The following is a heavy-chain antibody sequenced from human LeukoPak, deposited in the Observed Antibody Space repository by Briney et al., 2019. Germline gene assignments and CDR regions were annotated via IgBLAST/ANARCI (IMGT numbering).Heavy chain of an antibody. CDR3: ARDLNFLELRDY. V-gene: IGHV4-39*07. Sequence: SETLSLTCTVSGGSISSSSYYWGWIRQPPGKGLEWIGSIYYSGSTYYNPSLKSRVTISLDTSKNQFSLELSSVTAADTAVYYCARDLNFLELRDYWGQGTLVTVSS. J-gene: IGHJ4*02. CDR2: IYYSGST. CDR1: GGSISSSSYY. D-gene: IGHD1-7*01.